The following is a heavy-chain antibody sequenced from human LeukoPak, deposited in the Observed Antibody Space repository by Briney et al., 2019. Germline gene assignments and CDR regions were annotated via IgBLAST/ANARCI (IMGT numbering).Heavy chain of an antibody. Sequence: GGSLRLSCAASGFTVSSNYMSWVRQAPGKGLEWVSVIYSGGSTYYADSVKGRFTISRDNAKNSLYLQMNSLRAEDTAVYYCARDYYDSSGYHTWAFDIWGQGTMVTVSS. CDR3: ARDYYDSSGYHTWAFDI. D-gene: IGHD3-22*01. V-gene: IGHV3-53*01. CDR2: IYSGGST. J-gene: IGHJ3*02. CDR1: GFTVSSNY.